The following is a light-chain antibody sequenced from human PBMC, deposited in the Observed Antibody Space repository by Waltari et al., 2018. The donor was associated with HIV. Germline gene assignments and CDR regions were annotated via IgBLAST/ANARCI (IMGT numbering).Light chain of an antibody. CDR1: QGISSY. CDR3: QQLNSVRA. CDR2: AAS. Sequence: DIQLTQSPSFLSASVGDRVSITCRASQGISSYLAWYQQKPGKAPKLLIYAASTLQSGVPSRFSGSGSGTEFTLTISSLQPEDSVTYYCQQLNSVRAFGQGTKVEIK. V-gene: IGKV1-9*01. J-gene: IGKJ1*01.